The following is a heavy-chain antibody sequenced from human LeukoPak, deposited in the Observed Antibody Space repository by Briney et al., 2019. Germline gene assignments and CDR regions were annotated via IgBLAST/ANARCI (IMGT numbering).Heavy chain of an antibody. V-gene: IGHV3-7*01. J-gene: IGHJ4*02. D-gene: IGHD6-13*01. CDR1: GFTFSSYW. Sequence: GGSLRLSCAASGFTFSSYWMSWVRQAPGKGLEWVANRKYDGSEKYYVDSVKGRFTISRDNAKNSLYLQMNSLRAEDTAVYYCARDIEAAGLFLDYWGQGTLVTVSP. CDR2: RKYDGSEK. CDR3: ARDIEAAGLFLDY.